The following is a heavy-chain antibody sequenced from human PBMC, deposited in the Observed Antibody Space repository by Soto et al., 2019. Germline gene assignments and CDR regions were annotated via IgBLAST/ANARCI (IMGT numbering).Heavy chain of an antibody. V-gene: IGHV3-21*01. D-gene: IGHD2-2*01. CDR3: ARDRIPVTYQLLLSYGMDV. J-gene: IGHJ6*02. CDR2: ISSSSSYI. Sequence: GGSLRLSCAASGFTFSSYSMNWVRQAPGKGLEWVSSISSSSSYIYYADSVKGRFTISRDNAKNSLYLQMNSLRAEDTAVYYCARDRIPVTYQLLLSYGMDVWGQGTTVTVSS. CDR1: GFTFSSYS.